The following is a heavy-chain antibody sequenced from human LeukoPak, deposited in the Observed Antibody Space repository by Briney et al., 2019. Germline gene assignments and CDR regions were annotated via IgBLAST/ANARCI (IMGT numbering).Heavy chain of an antibody. Sequence: ASVRVSCKASGYTFTSYYMHWVRQAPGQGLEWMGIINPSGGSTSYAQKFQGRVTMTRDTSTSTVYMELSSLRSEDTAVYYCAREGLYYDFWSGMDVWGQGTTVTVSS. CDR3: AREGLYYDFWSGMDV. V-gene: IGHV1-46*01. J-gene: IGHJ6*02. CDR1: GYTFTSYY. CDR2: INPSGGST. D-gene: IGHD3-3*01.